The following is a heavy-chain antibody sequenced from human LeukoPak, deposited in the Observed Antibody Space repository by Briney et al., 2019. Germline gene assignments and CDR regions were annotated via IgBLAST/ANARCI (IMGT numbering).Heavy chain of an antibody. CDR2: INPKSGGT. J-gene: IGHJ3*02. CDR3: AREMSPQAFGI. CDR1: GYTFTGYY. V-gene: IGHV1-2*02. Sequence: GASVKVSCKASGYTFTGYYMYWVRQAPGQGLEWMGWINPKSGGTNYAQKFQGRVTMSRYTSISTAYMELSRLRSDDTAVYYCAREMSPQAFGIWGQGTMVTVSS.